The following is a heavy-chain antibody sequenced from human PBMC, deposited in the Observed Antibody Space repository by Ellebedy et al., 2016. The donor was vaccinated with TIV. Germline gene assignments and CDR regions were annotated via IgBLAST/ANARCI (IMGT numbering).Heavy chain of an antibody. CDR2: IGTAGDT. CDR1: GFTFSSYD. V-gene: IGHV3-13*01. Sequence: GGSLRLXXAASGFTFSSYDMHWVRQATGKGLEWVSAIGTAGDTYYPGSVKGRFTISRENAKNSLYLQMNSLRAEDTALYYCAKAMPAGNYYYYGMDVWGQGTTVTVSS. J-gene: IGHJ6*02. CDR3: AKAMPAGNYYYYGMDV. D-gene: IGHD2-2*01.